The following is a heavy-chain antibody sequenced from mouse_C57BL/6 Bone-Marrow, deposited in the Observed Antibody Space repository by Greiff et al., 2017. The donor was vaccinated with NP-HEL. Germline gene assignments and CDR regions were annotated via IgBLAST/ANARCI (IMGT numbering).Heavy chain of an antibody. V-gene: IGHV10-1*01. Sequence: ESGGGLVQPKGSLKLSCAASGFSFNTYAMNWVRQAPGKGLEWVARIRSKSNNYATYYADSVKDRFTISRDDSESMLYLKMNNLKTEDTAMYYCVRESGPLPEGYFDVWGTGTTVTVSS. CDR2: IRSKSNNYAT. J-gene: IGHJ1*03. CDR3: VRESGPLPEGYFDV. CDR1: GFSFNTYA.